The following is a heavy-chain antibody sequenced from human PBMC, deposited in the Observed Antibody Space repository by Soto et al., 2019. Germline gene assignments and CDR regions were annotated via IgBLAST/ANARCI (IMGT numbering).Heavy chain of an antibody. D-gene: IGHD6-13*01. Sequence: QVQLVESGGGVVQPGTSLRLSCAASGFTFSNYGMHWVRQAPGKGLDCVASISSDGSSKYYADSVKGRFTISRDNSKNTLNLEMNSLRVEDTAVYYCAKVVAQQLVRCGLDCWGQGTLVTVSS. V-gene: IGHV3-30*18. J-gene: IGHJ4*02. CDR2: ISSDGSSK. CDR3: AKVVAQQLVRCGLDC. CDR1: GFTFSNYG.